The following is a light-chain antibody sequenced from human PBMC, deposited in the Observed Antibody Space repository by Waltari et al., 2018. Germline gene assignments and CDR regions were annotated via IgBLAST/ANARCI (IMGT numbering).Light chain of an antibody. J-gene: IGKJ5*01. CDR2: DGS. CDR1: QSVSNS. CDR3: QERNTWPWIT. Sequence: EIVLTQSPPTLSLSPAERASLSCRASQSVSNSLGWYQQKPGQAPRPLISDGSNRASGVPPRFSGSGSETDFTRTISSLDPEDFAVYYWQERNTWPWITVGQGTRL. V-gene: IGKV3-11*01.